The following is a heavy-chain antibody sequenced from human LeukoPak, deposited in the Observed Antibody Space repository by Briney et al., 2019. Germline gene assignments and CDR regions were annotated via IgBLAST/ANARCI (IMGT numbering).Heavy chain of an antibody. J-gene: IGHJ4*02. CDR1: GGSVSSGSYY. V-gene: IGHV4-61*01. Sequence: SETLSLTCTVSGGSVSSGSYYWSWIRQPPGKGLEWIGYIYYSGSTNYNPSLKSRVTISVDTSKNQFSLKLSSVTAADTAVYYCARKSWHHQSLDYWGQGTLVTVSS. D-gene: IGHD1-14*01. CDR3: ARKSWHHQSLDY. CDR2: IYYSGST.